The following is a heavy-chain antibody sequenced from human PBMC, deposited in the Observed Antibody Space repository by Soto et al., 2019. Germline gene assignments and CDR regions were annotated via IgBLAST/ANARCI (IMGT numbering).Heavy chain of an antibody. CDR3: ATDGVEYVVSGLYYFGY. Sequence: XGSRRLSCAASGFTLKNYAIPKVRRVPGKGLEWLAFISYNGKNKYYGDSVKGRFAISRDDSKNTLYLQMNSLRSEDTAVYYCATDGVEYVVSGLYYFGYWGQGALVTVSS. CDR1: GFTLKNYA. V-gene: IGHV3-30*09. J-gene: IGHJ4*02. CDR2: ISYNGKNK. D-gene: IGHD2-8*02.